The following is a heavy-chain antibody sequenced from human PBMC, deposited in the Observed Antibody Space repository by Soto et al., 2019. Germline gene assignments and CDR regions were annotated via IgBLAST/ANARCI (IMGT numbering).Heavy chain of an antibody. V-gene: IGHV1-69*01. J-gene: IGHJ5*02. CDR3: ARAIVGPTTTGWLDP. D-gene: IGHD1-26*01. CDR2: IIPIFGTA. CDR1: GGTFSRYA. Sequence: QVQLVQSGAEVKKPGSSVKVSCKASGGTFSRYAISWVRQAPGQGLEWMGGIIPIFGTANYAQKFQGRVTITADESTSPGYLELSSLRFEDTAVYYCARAIVGPTTTGWLDPWGQGPLVTASS.